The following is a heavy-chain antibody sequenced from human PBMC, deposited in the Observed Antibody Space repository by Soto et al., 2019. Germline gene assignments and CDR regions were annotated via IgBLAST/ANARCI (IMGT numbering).Heavy chain of an antibody. CDR1: GFIFSSYA. J-gene: IGHJ4*02. CDR2: ISGSGGST. CDR3: AKMPTGSPKFYFDY. D-gene: IGHD3-10*01. V-gene: IGHV3-23*01. Sequence: GGSLRLSCAASGFIFSSYAMSWVRQAPGKGLEWVSVISGSGGSTYYADSVKGRFTISRDNSKNTVYLQMNSLRAEDTAVYYCAKMPTGSPKFYFDYWGQGTLVTVSS.